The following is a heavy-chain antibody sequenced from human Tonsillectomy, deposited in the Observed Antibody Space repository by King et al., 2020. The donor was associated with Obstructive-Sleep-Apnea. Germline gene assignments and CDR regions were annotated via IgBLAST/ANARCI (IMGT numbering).Heavy chain of an antibody. Sequence: VQLQESGPGLVKPSETLSLTCTVSGGSISSYYWSWIRQPPGKGLEWIGYIYYSGSTNYNPSLKNRVTISVDTSKNQFSLKLSSVTAADTAVYYCARIPGTSSGSYLGFDYWGQGTLVTVSS. V-gene: IGHV4-59*01. D-gene: IGHD3-10*01. J-gene: IGHJ4*02. CDR3: ARIPGTSSGSYLGFDY. CDR2: IYYSGST. CDR1: GGSISSYY.